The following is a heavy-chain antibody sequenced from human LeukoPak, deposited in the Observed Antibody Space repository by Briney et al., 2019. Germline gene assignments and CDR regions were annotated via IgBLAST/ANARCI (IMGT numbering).Heavy chain of an antibody. J-gene: IGHJ6*02. CDR2: ISYDGSNK. D-gene: IGHD3-22*01. V-gene: IGHV3-30*18. Sequence: GGSLRLSCAASGFTFSSYGMHWVRQAPGKGLEWAAVISYDGSNKYYADSVKGRFTISRDNSKNTLYLQMNSLRAEDTAVYYCAKDPQYYYHHSYYYGMDVWGQGTTVTVSS. CDR3: AKDPQYYYHHSYYYGMDV. CDR1: GFTFSSYG.